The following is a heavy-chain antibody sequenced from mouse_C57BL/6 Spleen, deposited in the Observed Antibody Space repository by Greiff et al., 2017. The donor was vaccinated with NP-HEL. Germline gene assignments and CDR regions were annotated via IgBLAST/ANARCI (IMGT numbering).Heavy chain of an antibody. D-gene: IGHD1-1*01. CDR2: IWSGGST. V-gene: IGHV2-2*01. CDR1: GFSLTSYG. CDR3: ARNFFYGTDAMDY. Sequence: QVQLQQSGPGLVQPSQSLSITCTVSGFSLTSYGVHWVRQSPGKGLEWLGVIWSGGSTDYNAAFISRLSISKDNSKSQVFFKMNSLQADDTAIYYCARNFFYGTDAMDYWGQGTSVTVSS. J-gene: IGHJ4*01.